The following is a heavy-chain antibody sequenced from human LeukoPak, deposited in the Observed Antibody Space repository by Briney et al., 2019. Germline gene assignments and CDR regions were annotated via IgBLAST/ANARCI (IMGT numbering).Heavy chain of an antibody. J-gene: IGHJ6*03. CDR3: ASVNGDPYAYYYYMDV. Sequence: PSETLSLTCTVSGGSFSGYYWSWIRQPPGKGLEWIGEINHSGSTNYNPSLKSRVTISVDTSKDQFSLKLSSVTAADTAVYYCASVNGDPYAYYYYMDVWGKGTTVTVSS. V-gene: IGHV4-34*01. CDR1: GGSFSGYY. D-gene: IGHD4-17*01. CDR2: INHSGST.